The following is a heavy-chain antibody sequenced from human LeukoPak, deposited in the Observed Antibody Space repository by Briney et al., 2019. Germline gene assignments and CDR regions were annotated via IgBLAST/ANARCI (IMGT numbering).Heavy chain of an antibody. Sequence: PGESLEISCKGSGHSLTSYWISWVRQMPGKGLEWMGRIDPSDSYTNYSPSFQGHVTISADKSISTAYLQWSSLTASDTAMYYCARTSWFGVDYWGQGTLVTVSS. V-gene: IGHV5-10-1*01. CDR3: ARTSWFGVDY. D-gene: IGHD3-10*01. J-gene: IGHJ4*02. CDR1: GHSLTSYW. CDR2: IDPSDSYT.